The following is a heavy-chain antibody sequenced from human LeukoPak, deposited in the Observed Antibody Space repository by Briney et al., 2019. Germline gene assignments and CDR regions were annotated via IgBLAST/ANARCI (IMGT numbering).Heavy chain of an antibody. D-gene: IGHD1-26*01. CDR3: ARDGVVGATTKAFDI. J-gene: IGHJ3*02. CDR1: GFTFSSYG. V-gene: IGHV3-33*01. CDR2: IWYDGSNK. Sequence: PGRSLILSCAASGFTFSSYGMHWVRQAPGKGLEWVAVIWYDGSNKYYADSVKGRFTISRDNSKNTLYLQMNSLRAEDTAVYYCARDGVVGATTKAFDIWGQGTMVTVSS.